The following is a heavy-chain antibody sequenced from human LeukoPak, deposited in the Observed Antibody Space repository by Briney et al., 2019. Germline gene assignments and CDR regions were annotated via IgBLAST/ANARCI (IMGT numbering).Heavy chain of an antibody. V-gene: IGHV1-69*13. CDR3: ARVRHYDLNWFDP. Sequence: ASVKVSCKASGGTFSSYAISWVRQAPGQGLEWMGGIIPIFGTANYAQKFRGRVTITADESTSTAYMELSSLRSEDTAVYYCARVRHYDLNWFDPWGQGTLVTVSS. J-gene: IGHJ5*02. CDR2: IIPIFGTA. CDR1: GGTFSSYA. D-gene: IGHD3-3*01.